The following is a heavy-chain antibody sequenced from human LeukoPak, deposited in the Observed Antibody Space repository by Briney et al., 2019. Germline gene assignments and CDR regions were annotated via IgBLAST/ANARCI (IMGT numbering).Heavy chain of an antibody. CDR1: GFTFDDYA. D-gene: IGHD6-13*01. Sequence: PGGSLRLSCAASGFTFDDYAMHWVRQAPGKGLEWVAGINWNSGRIGYADSVKGRFTISRDNAKNSLYLQMNSLRAEDTALYYCAKDWGSSWYWYFDWWGRATLVTAS. CDR2: INWNSGRI. V-gene: IGHV3-9*01. CDR3: AKDWGSSWYWYFDW. J-gene: IGHJ2*01.